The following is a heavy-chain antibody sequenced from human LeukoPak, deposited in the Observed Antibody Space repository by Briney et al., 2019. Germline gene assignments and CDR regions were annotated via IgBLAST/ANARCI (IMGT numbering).Heavy chain of an antibody. V-gene: IGHV4-61*02. CDR3: ARDRGSDYHGSGSYGHFDF. CDR2: IYTSGST. CDR1: GGSISSGSYY. J-gene: IGHJ4*02. D-gene: IGHD3-10*01. Sequence: SQTLSLTCTASGGSISSGSYYWSWIRQPAGKGLEWIGRIYTSGSTNYNPSLKSRVTISVDTSKNQFSLKLNSVTAADTALYYCARDRGSDYHGSGSYGHFDFWGPGTLVTVSS.